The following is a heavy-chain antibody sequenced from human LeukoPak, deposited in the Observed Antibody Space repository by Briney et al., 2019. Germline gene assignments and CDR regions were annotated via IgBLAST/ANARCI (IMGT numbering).Heavy chain of an antibody. CDR3: ARDGEDIVVVVAATHYFDY. D-gene: IGHD2-15*01. CDR2: INPSGGST. J-gene: IGHJ4*02. CDR1: RYTFTSYY. V-gene: IGHV1-46*01. Sequence: ASVKVSCKASRYTFTSYYMHWVRQAPGQGLEWMGIINPSGGSTSYAQKFQGRVTMTRDTSTSTVYMELSSLRSEDTAVYYCARDGEDIVVVVAATHYFDYWGQGTLVTVSS.